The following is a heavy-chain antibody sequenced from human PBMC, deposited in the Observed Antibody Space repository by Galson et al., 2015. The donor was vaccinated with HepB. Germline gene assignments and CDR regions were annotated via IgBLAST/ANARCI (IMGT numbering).Heavy chain of an antibody. J-gene: IGHJ6*02. CDR2: ISYDGSNK. CDR1: GFIFSSYA. V-gene: IGHV3-30-3*01. CDR3: ARVRAPGLYYYYGMDV. Sequence: SLRLSCAASGFIFSSYAMHWVRQAPGKGLEWVAVISYDGSNKYYADSVKGRFTISRDNSKNTLYLQMNSLRAEDTAVYYCARVRAPGLYYYYGMDVWGQGAAVTVSS.